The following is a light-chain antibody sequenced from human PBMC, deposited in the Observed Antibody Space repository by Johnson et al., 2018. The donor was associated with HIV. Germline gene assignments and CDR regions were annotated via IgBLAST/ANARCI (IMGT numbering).Light chain of an antibody. CDR2: DNH. CDR1: SSNIVNIY. V-gene: IGLV1-51*01. Sequence: HSVLTQPPSVSAAPGQKVTISCSASSSNIVNIYISWYQHLPGTAPKLLIYDNHKRPSGIPDRFSGSKSGTSVTLAITGLQTGDEADYYCGTWDTSLSAGNVSGTGTKVAVL. CDR3: GTWDTSLSAGNV. J-gene: IGLJ1*01.